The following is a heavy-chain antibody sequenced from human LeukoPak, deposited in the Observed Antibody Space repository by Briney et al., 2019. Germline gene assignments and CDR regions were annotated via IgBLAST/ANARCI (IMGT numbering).Heavy chain of an antibody. D-gene: IGHD6-13*01. CDR3: ARQMTAAGYYYYYYGMDV. J-gene: IGHJ6*02. V-gene: IGHV4-39*01. Sequence: SETLSLTCTVSGGSMSSSSYYWGWIRQPPGKGLEWIGSIYYSGSTNYNPSLKSRGTLSVDTSKNQFSLNLPSVTAADTAVYYCARQMTAAGYYYYYYGMDVWGQGTRSPSP. CDR2: IYYSGST. CDR1: GGSMSSSSYY.